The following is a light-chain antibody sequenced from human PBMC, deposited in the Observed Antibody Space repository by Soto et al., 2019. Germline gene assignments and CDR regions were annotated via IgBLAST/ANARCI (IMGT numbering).Light chain of an antibody. CDR2: GAS. V-gene: IGKV3-20*01. Sequence: EIVLTQSPGTLALSPGERATLSCRASHSVSSSYLAWYQQKPVQAPRLLIYGASIRATGIPDRFSGSWSGTDFTLTISRLEHDDFAVYYCQKYGSSPTITFGQGTQLEIK. CDR1: HSVSSSY. CDR3: QKYGSSPTIT. J-gene: IGKJ5*01.